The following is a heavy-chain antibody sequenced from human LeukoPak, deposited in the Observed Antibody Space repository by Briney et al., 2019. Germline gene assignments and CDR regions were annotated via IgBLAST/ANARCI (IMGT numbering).Heavy chain of an antibody. J-gene: IGHJ4*02. V-gene: IGHV3-21*01. D-gene: IGHD3-22*01. CDR2: ISRGSDHI. CDR3: ARPYDTRGYFPNY. Sequence: GGSLRLSCAASGFTFSSYAMNWVRQAPGKGLEWVSSISRGSDHIFYADSMKGRFTISRDNAKNSLYLQMNSLGAEDTAVYYCARPYDTRGYFPNYWGQGTLVTVSS. CDR1: GFTFSSYA.